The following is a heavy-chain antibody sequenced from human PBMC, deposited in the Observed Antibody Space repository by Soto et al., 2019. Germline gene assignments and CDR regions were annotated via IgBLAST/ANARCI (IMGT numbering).Heavy chain of an antibody. CDR2: IAVGSGYT. CDR1: GFTFTSSA. V-gene: IGHV1-58*01. D-gene: IGHD2-8*01. J-gene: IGHJ4*02. Sequence: ASVKVSCKASGFTFTSSAFQWVRQARGQRLEWIGWIAVGSGYTKVSQRFQDRVTLTRDMSTSTTYMEVSRLTSEDTAIYFCAADATAWQQMVPSDYWGQGTLVTVSS. CDR3: AADATAWQQMVPSDY.